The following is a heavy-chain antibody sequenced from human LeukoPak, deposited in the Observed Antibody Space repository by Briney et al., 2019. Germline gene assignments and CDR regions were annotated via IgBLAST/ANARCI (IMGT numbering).Heavy chain of an antibody. CDR1: GESFSGYY. V-gene: IGHV4-34*01. CDR2: MNHSGRN. D-gene: IGHD3-10*01. Sequence: SQTLSLTCAVYGESFSGYYWSWVRQPPGKGLEGSGEMNHSGRNNYNTSLKSRVNVSQEKSKNQFSLKLSSVATAGTTLYYCARGRLGFGGLFATRYYYVMDGWRQGLTVAASS. J-gene: IGHJ6*02. CDR3: ARGRLGFGGLFATRYYYVMDG.